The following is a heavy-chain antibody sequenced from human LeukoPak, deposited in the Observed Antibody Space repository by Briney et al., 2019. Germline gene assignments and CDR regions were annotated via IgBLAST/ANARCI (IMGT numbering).Heavy chain of an antibody. D-gene: IGHD3-10*01. CDR2: ISGNSNYI. V-gene: IGHV3-21*01. CDR3: ARLVGNYASGKFDS. CDR1: GFTFSSYT. Sequence: PGGSLRLSCAASGFTFSSYTMTWVRQAPGKGLEWVSSISGNSNYILYARTLKGRFTVSRGDYSLYLQMHSLRAEDTAVYYCARLVGNYASGKFDSWGQGTLVTVSS. J-gene: IGHJ4*02.